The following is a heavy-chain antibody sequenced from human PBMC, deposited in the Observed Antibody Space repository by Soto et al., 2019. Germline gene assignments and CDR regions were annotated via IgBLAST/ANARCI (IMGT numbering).Heavy chain of an antibody. CDR2: ISWNSGSI. CDR3: AKDTSSSGWTVSFDI. J-gene: IGHJ3*02. Sequence: DVQLVESGGGLVQPGRSLRLSCAASGFTFDDYAMHWVRQAPGKGLEWVSGISWNSGSIGYADSVKGRFTISRDNAKNSLYLQMNSLRAEDTALYYCAKDTSSSGWTVSFDICCQGTMVTVAS. V-gene: IGHV3-9*01. CDR1: GFTFDDYA. D-gene: IGHD6-19*01.